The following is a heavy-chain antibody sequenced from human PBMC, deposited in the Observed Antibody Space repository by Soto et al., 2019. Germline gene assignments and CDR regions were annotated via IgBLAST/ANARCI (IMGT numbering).Heavy chain of an antibody. D-gene: IGHD5-18*01. CDR3: AKEYTAHRHFHY. CDR2: IASDSSYK. Sequence: QVQLVESGGGVVQPGTSLRLSCAASGFTFRTSVIHWVRQAPGKGLAWLAVIASDSSYKNCTGSVKGRFTISRDNSKSTLYFEMCSPRDEDTAVYYCAKEYTAHRHFHYWGLGTLVTVSP. J-gene: IGHJ4*02. V-gene: IGHV3-30*18. CDR1: GFTFRTSV.